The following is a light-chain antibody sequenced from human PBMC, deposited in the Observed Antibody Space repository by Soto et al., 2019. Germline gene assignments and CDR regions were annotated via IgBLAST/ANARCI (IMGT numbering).Light chain of an antibody. V-gene: IGLV2-8*01. CDR2: EVN. J-gene: IGLJ1*01. Sequence: QSALTQPPSASGSPGQSVTISCTGTSSDVGGYNFVSWYQQHPDKAPKLMIYEVNKRPSGVPNRFSGSKSGNTASLTVSGLQAEDEADYYCSSDAGNNNRYVFGTGTKRTVL. CDR1: SSDVGGYNF. CDR3: SSDAGNNNRYV.